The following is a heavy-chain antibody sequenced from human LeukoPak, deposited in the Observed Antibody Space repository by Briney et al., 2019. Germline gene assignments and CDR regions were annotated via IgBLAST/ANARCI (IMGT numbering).Heavy chain of an antibody. V-gene: IGHV4-4*02. CDR2: IHHSGSA. Sequence: SETLSLTCAVSGASISSNWWNWVRQPPGKGLKWIGEIHHSGSANYNPSLKSRVTMSLDTSENQFSLRLSSVTAADTAVYYCVRDRGEWSYSHDYWGQGTLVTVSS. CDR1: GASISSNW. D-gene: IGHD3-10*01. CDR3: VRDRGEWSYSHDY. J-gene: IGHJ4*02.